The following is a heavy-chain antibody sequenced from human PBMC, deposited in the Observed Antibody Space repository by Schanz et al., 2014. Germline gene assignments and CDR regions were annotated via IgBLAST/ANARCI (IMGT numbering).Heavy chain of an antibody. V-gene: IGHV1-2*06. Sequence: QVQLVQSGADVKKPGASVKVSCKASGYTFTGYSMHWVRQAPGQGLEWMGRINPNSGDTHSAQKFQGRVTMTWDRSISTANMELSRLRSDDTAIYYCARDGHSSNWRSYFFYGLDVWGQGTTVTVSS. D-gene: IGHD6-13*01. CDR2: INPNSGDT. J-gene: IGHJ6*02. CDR1: GYTFTGYS. CDR3: ARDGHSSNWRSYFFYGLDV.